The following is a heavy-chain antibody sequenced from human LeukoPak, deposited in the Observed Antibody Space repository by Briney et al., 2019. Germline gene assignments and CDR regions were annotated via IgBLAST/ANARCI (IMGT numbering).Heavy chain of an antibody. Sequence: GGSLRLSCAASGFTFSSYAMHWVRQAPGKGLEWVAVISYDGSNKHYADSVKGRFTISRDNSKNTLYLQMNSLRAEDTAVYYCAREEALAAAGDDAFDIWGQGTMVTVSS. J-gene: IGHJ3*02. CDR2: ISYDGSNK. V-gene: IGHV3-30-3*01. CDR3: AREEALAAAGDDAFDI. D-gene: IGHD6-13*01. CDR1: GFTFSSYA.